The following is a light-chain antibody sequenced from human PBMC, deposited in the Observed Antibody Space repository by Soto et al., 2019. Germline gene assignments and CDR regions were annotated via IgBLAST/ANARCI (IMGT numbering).Light chain of an antibody. CDR3: SSSTSSDTLL. Sequence: QSALTQPASVSGSPGQSITISCTGTSSDVGGYNYVSWYQQHPGKAPKLMIYEVSNRPSGGSNRFSGSKSGNTASLTISGLQAEDEADYYCSSSTSSDTLLFGGGTKLTVL. CDR1: SSDVGGYNY. CDR2: EVS. J-gene: IGLJ2*01. V-gene: IGLV2-14*01.